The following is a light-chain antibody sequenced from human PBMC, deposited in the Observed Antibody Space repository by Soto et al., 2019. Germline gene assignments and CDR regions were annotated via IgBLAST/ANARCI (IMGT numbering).Light chain of an antibody. CDR2: KAS. Sequence: DIQMTQSPSSLSASVGDRVTITCRASQSISTYLNWYQQKPGKAPKLLIYKASTLEVGVPSRFSGSGSGTEFTLTISTLQPADFATYYCQQYNSYPWTFGQGTKV. J-gene: IGKJ1*01. CDR3: QQYNSYPWT. CDR1: QSISTY. V-gene: IGKV1-5*03.